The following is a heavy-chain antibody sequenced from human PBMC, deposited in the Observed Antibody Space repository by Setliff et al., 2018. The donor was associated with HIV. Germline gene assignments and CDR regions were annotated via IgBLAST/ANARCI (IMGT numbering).Heavy chain of an antibody. D-gene: IGHD3-22*01. CDR3: ARGRGRYYDSRSYLDY. CDR1: GYAFTSYD. J-gene: IGHJ4*02. Sequence: ASVKVSCKASGYAFTSYDIHWVRQAPGQGLEWMGVINPSSGDTLYAQNFQGRVTVTRDTSISTAYMELSGLRSEDTAVYYCARGRGRYYDSRSYLDYWGQGTLVTVSS. V-gene: IGHV1-8*02. CDR2: INPSSGDT.